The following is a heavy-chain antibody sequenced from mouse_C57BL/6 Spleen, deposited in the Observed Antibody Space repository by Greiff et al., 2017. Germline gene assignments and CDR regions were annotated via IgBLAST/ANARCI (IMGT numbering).Heavy chain of an antibody. CDR3: VRHYGRFVY. Sequence: EVKLVESGGGLVQPKGSLKLSCAASGFSFNTYAMNWVRQAPGKGLEWVARIRSKSNNYATYYADSVKDRFTISRYDSESMLYLQMNNLKAEDTAMYDCVRHYGRFVYWGQGTTLTVSS. CDR1: GFSFNTYA. D-gene: IGHD1-1*01. CDR2: IRSKSNNYAT. V-gene: IGHV10-1*01. J-gene: IGHJ2*01.